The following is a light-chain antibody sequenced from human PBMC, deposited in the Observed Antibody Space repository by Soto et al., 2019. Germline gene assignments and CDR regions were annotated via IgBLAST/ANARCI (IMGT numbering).Light chain of an antibody. Sequence: DIQMTQSPSTLSASVGDRVTISCRASQTISSWLAWYQQKPGKAPKLLIYDASSLESGVPSTFSGSGSGTDFTLTISSLQPEDFATYFCQQSYSTPRTFGQGTKVDIK. CDR2: DAS. J-gene: IGKJ1*01. CDR3: QQSYSTPRT. V-gene: IGKV1-39*01. CDR1: QTISSW.